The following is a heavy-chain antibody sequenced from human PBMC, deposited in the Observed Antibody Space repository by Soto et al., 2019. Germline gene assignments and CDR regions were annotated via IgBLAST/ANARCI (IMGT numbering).Heavy chain of an antibody. Sequence: GASVKVSCKASGGTFSSYAISWVRQAPGQGLEWMGGIIPIFGTANYAQKFQGRVTITADESTSTAYMELSSLRSEDTAVYYCARDPLLGYCSSTSCYAPPDVWGQGTTVTVSS. D-gene: IGHD2-2*01. CDR3: ARDPLLGYCSSTSCYAPPDV. CDR2: IIPIFGTA. V-gene: IGHV1-69*13. CDR1: GGTFSSYA. J-gene: IGHJ6*02.